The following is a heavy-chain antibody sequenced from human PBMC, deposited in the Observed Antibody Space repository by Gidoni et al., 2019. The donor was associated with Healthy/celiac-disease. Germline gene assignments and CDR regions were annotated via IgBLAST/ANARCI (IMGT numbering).Heavy chain of an antibody. V-gene: IGHV4-61*02. Sequence: QVQLQESGPGLVKPSQTLSLTCTVSGGSISSGSYYWSWIRQPAGKGLEWIGRIYTSGSTNYNPSLKSRVTISVDTSKNQFSLKLSSVTAADTAVYYCARGAITMIRRGGNWFDPWGQGTLVTVSS. CDR2: IYTSGST. J-gene: IGHJ5*02. CDR3: ARGAITMIRRGGNWFDP. CDR1: GGSISSGSYY. D-gene: IGHD3-22*01.